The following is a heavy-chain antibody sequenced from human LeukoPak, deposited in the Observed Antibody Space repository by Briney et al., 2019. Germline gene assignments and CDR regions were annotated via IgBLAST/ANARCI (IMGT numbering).Heavy chain of an antibody. V-gene: IGHV3-74*01. J-gene: IGHJ4*02. Sequence: GGSLRLSCAASGFTFSSYWMHWVRQAPGKGLVWVSRINSDGSSTSYADSVKGRFTVSRDNAKNTLYLQTNSLRAEDTAVYYCARVPYRYYDSSGYYDLPDYWGQGTLVTVSS. CDR2: INSDGSST. D-gene: IGHD3-22*01. CDR3: ARVPYRYYDSSGYYDLPDY. CDR1: GFTFSSYW.